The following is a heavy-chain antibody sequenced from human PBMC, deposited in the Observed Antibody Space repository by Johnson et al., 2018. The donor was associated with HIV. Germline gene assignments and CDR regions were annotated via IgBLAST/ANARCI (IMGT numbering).Heavy chain of an antibody. Sequence: VQVVESGGGLVQPGGSLRLSCVASGFTFSNYWMTWVRRAAGKGMEWVANIKEDGSERYYANSVKGRFTISRDNSKNTLYLQMNSLRAEDTAVYYCARVAGDTGAFDIWGQGTMVTVSS. CDR3: ARVAGDTGAFDI. CDR2: IKEDGSER. CDR1: GFTFSNYW. V-gene: IGHV3-7*01. J-gene: IGHJ3*02. D-gene: IGHD6-19*01.